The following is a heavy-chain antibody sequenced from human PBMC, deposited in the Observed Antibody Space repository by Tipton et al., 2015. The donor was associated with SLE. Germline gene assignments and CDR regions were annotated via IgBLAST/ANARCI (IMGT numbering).Heavy chain of an antibody. CDR3: ASTRLDIVVVWYFDL. CDR2: INHTGST. Sequence: TLSLTCAVYGGSFRGYYWSWIRQPPGKGLERNGEINHTGSTNYNPSLKSRVTISVDTSKNHFSLKLSSVTAADTAVYYCASTRLDIVVVWYFDLWGRGTLVTVSS. V-gene: IGHV4-34*01. CDR1: GGSFRGYY. D-gene: IGHD2-21*01. J-gene: IGHJ2*01.